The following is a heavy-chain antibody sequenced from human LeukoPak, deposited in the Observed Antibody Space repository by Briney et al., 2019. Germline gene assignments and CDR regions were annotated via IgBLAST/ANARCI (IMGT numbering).Heavy chain of an antibody. CDR2: INHSGST. CDR1: GGSFSGYY. V-gene: IGHV4-34*01. CDR3: AKSSYWFDP. D-gene: IGHD2-2*01. Sequence: SETLSLTCAVYGGSFSGYYWSWIRQPPGKGLEWIGEINHSGSTNYNPSLKSRVTISVDTSKNQFSLKLSSVTAADTAVYYCAKSSYWFDPWGQGTLVTVSS. J-gene: IGHJ5*02.